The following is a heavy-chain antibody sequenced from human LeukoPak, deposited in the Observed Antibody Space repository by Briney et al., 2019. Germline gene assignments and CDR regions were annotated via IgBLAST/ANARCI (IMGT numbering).Heavy chain of an antibody. CDR2: INHSGST. Sequence: SETLSLTCAVYGGSFSGYYWSWIRQPPGKGLEWIGEINHSGSTNYNPSLKSRVTISVDTSKNQFSLKLSSVTAADTAVYYCARHRLRGVIIRGYYFDYWGQGTLVTVSS. CDR1: GGSFSGYY. D-gene: IGHD3-10*01. V-gene: IGHV4-34*01. J-gene: IGHJ4*02. CDR3: ARHRLRGVIIRGYYFDY.